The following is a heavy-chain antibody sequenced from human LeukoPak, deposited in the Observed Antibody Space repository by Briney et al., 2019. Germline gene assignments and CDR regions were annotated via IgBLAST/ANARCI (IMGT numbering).Heavy chain of an antibody. CDR2: IYYSGST. CDR3: ARDSKNYYGSGSDYYYYYGMDV. Sequence: SETLSLTCTVSGGSISSYYWSWIRQPPGKGLEWIGYIYYSGSTNYNPSLKSRVTISVDTSKNQFSLKLSSVTAADTAVYYCARDSKNYYGSGSDYYYYYGMDVWGKGTTVTVSS. D-gene: IGHD3-10*01. J-gene: IGHJ6*04. CDR1: GGSISSYY. V-gene: IGHV4-59*01.